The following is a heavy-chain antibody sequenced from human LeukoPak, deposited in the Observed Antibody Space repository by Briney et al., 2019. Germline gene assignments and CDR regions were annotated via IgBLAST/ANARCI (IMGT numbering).Heavy chain of an antibody. D-gene: IGHD3-22*01. CDR2: VTSSGSST. V-gene: IGHV3-23*01. Sequence: GGSLRLSCAASGFTFSSYAMSWVRQAPGKGLEWVSTVTSSGSSTNYADSVKGRFTISRDNSKGTLYLHMNSLRAEDTAVYYCAKDAFRDSSGYYSPFDSWGQGTLVTVSS. CDR3: AKDAFRDSSGYYSPFDS. CDR1: GFTFSSYA. J-gene: IGHJ4*02.